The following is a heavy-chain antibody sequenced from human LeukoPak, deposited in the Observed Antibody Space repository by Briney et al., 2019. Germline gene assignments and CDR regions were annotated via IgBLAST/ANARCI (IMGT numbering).Heavy chain of an antibody. V-gene: IGHV1-18*01. CDR1: GYTFTSYG. D-gene: IGHD3-10*01. J-gene: IGHJ4*02. CDR3: ARGGRYYGSGSYSSFDY. CDR2: ISAYNGNT. Sequence: ASVKVSCKASGYTFTSYGISWVRQAPGQGLEWMGWISAYNGNTNYAQKLQGRVTMTTDTSTSTAYMELRSLRSDDTAVYYCARGGRYYGSGSYSSFDYWGQGTRVTVSS.